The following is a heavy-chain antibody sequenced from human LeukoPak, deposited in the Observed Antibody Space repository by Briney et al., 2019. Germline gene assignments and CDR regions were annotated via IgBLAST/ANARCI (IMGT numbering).Heavy chain of an antibody. V-gene: IGHV3-33*01. J-gene: IGHJ3*02. CDR1: GFTFSSYG. CDR2: IWYDGSNK. D-gene: IGHD3-22*01. CDR3: ARSLAGSGYGALDI. Sequence: GGSLRLSCAASGFTFSSYGMHWVRQAPGKGLEWVAVIWYDGSNKYYADSVKGRFTISRDNSKNTLYLQMNSLRAEDTAVYYCARSLAGSGYGALDIWGQGTMVTVSS.